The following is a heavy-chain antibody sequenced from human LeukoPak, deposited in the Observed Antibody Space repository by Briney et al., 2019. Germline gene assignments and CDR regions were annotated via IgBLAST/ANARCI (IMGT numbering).Heavy chain of an antibody. Sequence: PGGSLRLSCAASGFTFSSYEMNWVRQAPGKGLEWVSYISSSGSTIYYADSVKGRFTISRDNANNSLYLQMNSLRAEDTAVYYCARDPYGGNWFDYWGQGTLVTVSS. CDR1: GFTFSSYE. D-gene: IGHD4-23*01. J-gene: IGHJ4*02. CDR2: ISSSGSTI. V-gene: IGHV3-48*03. CDR3: ARDPYGGNWFDY.